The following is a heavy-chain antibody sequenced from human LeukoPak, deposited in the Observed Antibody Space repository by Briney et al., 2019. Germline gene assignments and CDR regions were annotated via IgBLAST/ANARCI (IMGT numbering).Heavy chain of an antibody. D-gene: IGHD1-1*01. J-gene: IGHJ4*02. Sequence: ASVKASCKASGGTFSSYAISWVRQAPGQGLEWVGGIIPIFGSANYAQKFQGRVTITADESTTTAYMEVRSLRSDDTAVYSCAGGLERRPPHYWGQGTLVTVSS. CDR1: GGTFSSYA. CDR3: AGGLERRPPHY. V-gene: IGHV1-69*13. CDR2: IIPIFGSA.